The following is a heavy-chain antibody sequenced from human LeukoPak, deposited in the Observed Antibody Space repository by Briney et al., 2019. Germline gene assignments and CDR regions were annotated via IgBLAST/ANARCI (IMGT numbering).Heavy chain of an antibody. D-gene: IGHD3-10*01. V-gene: IGHV1-69*06. CDR3: AKGSGAGYYYYMDV. CDR1: GGTFSSYA. Sequence: SVKVSCKASGGTFSSYAISWVRQAPGQGLEWMGGIIPIFGTANYAQKFQGRVTITADKSTSTAYMELSSLRSEDTAVYYCAKGSGAGYYYYMDVWGKGTTVTVSS. J-gene: IGHJ6*03. CDR2: IIPIFGTA.